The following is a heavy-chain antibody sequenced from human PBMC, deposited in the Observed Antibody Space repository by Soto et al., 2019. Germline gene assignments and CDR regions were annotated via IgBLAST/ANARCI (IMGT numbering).Heavy chain of an antibody. CDR2: ISYDGSNK. CDR3: AKDQGRFSAAASDY. V-gene: IGHV3-30*18. CDR1: GFTFSSYG. D-gene: IGHD3-3*01. Sequence: QVQLVESGGGVVKPGRSLRLSCAASGFTFSSYGMHWVRQAPGKGLEWVAVISYDGSNKYYADSVKGRFTISRDNSKNTLYLQMNSLRAEDTAVYYCAKDQGRFSAAASDYWGQGTLVTVSS. J-gene: IGHJ4*02.